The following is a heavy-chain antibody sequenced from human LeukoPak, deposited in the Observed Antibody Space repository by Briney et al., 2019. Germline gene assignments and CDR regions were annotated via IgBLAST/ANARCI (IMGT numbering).Heavy chain of an antibody. V-gene: IGHV4-34*01. CDR2: INHSGST. CDR1: GGSISSGGYS. Sequence: SETLSLTCAVSGGSISSGGYSWSWIRQPPGKGLEWIGEINHSGSTNYNPSLKSRVTISVDTSKNQFSLKLSSVTAADTAVYYCARTSLRRLGTFDIWGQGTMVTVSS. CDR3: ARTSLRRLGTFDI. J-gene: IGHJ3*02. D-gene: IGHD3-9*01.